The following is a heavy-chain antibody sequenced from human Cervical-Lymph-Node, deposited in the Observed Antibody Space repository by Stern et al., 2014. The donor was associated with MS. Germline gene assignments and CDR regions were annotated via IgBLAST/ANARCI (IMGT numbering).Heavy chain of an antibody. D-gene: IGHD2-15*01. Sequence: QLQLQESSPGLVKPSETLSLTCTVSGGSITSGDYYWSCIPQHPGHGLEWFGHIYYSGSTYYNPSLKSRVTISLDTSKNQFSLKLSSVTPADTAVYYCARDDGYCSGGTCPNWFDPWGQGTLVTVSS. J-gene: IGHJ5*02. CDR1: GGSITSGDYY. CDR3: ARDDGYCSGGTCPNWFDP. V-gene: IGHV4-31*03. CDR2: IYYSGST.